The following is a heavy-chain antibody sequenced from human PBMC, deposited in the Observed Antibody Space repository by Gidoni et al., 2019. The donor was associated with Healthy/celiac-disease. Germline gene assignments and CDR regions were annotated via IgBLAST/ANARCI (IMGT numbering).Heavy chain of an antibody. Sequence: QVQLVESGGGVVQPGRSLRLSCAASGFPFSGYGLHWVRQAPGKGLEWVAVIWYDGSNKYYADSVKGRFTISRDNSKNTLYLQMNSLRAEDTAVYYCARDADPLSLRYFDWLPDYWGQGTLVTVSS. J-gene: IGHJ4*02. CDR3: ARDADPLSLRYFDWLPDY. CDR1: GFPFSGYG. V-gene: IGHV3-33*01. CDR2: IWYDGSNK. D-gene: IGHD3-9*01.